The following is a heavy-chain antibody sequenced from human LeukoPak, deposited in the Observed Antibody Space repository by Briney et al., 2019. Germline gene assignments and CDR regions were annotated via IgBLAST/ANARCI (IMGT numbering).Heavy chain of an antibody. D-gene: IGHD2-2*01. V-gene: IGHV4-34*01. CDR2: INHSGST. J-gene: IGHJ4*02. CDR1: GGAFSGYY. Sequence: SETLSLTCAVYGGAFSGYYWSWIRQPPGKGLEWIGEINHSGSTNYNPSLKSRVTISVDTSKNQFSLKLSSVTAADTAVYYCARGRYVVVPAAILYFDYWGQGTLVTVSS. CDR3: ARGRYVVVPAAILYFDY.